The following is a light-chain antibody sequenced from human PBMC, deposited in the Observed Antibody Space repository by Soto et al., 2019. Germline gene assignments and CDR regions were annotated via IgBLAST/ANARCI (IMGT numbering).Light chain of an antibody. V-gene: IGLV4-69*01. CDR1: SGHSSYA. J-gene: IGLJ3*02. CDR3: QTWGTGIWV. Sequence: QLVLTQSPSASASLGASVKFTCTLSSGHSSYAIAWHQQQPEKGPRYLMKLNSDGSHSKGDGIPDRFSGSSSGAERYLTISSLQSEDEADYYCQTWGTGIWVFGGGTNSPS. CDR2: LNSDGSH.